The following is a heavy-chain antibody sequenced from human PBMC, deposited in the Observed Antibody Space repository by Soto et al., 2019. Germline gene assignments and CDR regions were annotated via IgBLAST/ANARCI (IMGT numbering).Heavy chain of an antibody. CDR3: ARLGGSYAVPHFDY. J-gene: IGHJ4*02. V-gene: IGHV4-59*12. CDR1: GGSISSYY. D-gene: IGHD1-26*01. Sequence: SETLSLTCAVSGGSISSYYWSWIRQPPGKGLEWIGYIYYSGSTYYNPSLKSRVTISVDTSKNQFSLKLSSVTAADTAVYYCARLGGSYAVPHFDYWGQGTLVTVSS. CDR2: IYYSGST.